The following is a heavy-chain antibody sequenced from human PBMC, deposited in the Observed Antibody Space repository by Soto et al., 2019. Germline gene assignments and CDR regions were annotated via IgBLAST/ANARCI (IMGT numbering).Heavy chain of an antibody. J-gene: IGHJ6*02. CDR3: ADLDIAVAWDYYGMDV. CDR1: GFTFSSYA. CDR2: ISGSGGST. V-gene: IGHV3-23*01. Sequence: PGGSLRLSCAASGFTFSSYAMSWVRQAPGKGLEWVSAISGSGGSTYYADTVKGRFTISRDNSKNTLYLQMNSLIAEDTVFYYCADLDIAVAWDYYGMDVWGQGTIVTV. D-gene: IGHD6-19*01.